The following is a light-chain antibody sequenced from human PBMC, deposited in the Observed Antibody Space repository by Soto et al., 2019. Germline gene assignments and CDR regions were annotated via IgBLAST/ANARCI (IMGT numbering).Light chain of an antibody. CDR2: DAY. V-gene: IGKV3-11*01. Sequence: EVVLTQSPVTLSLSPGERATLSCRASQSFRGLLAWYQQKPGQAPRVIIYDAYNRATGIPPRFSGSGSGTDCTLTISSLEPEDSAVYYCQQRHMWPITFGQGTRLEI. J-gene: IGKJ5*01. CDR3: QQRHMWPIT. CDR1: QSFRGL.